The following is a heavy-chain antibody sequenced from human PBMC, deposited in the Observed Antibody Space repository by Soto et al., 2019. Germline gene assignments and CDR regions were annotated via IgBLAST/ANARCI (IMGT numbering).Heavy chain of an antibody. CDR1: GKSFNSFL. D-gene: IGHD1-7*01. V-gene: IGHV5-51*01. CDR3: ARHGPHQLELRDYYYSYGMDV. Sequence: GAALKISRKGFGKSFNSFLIGWVPPIARKGLEWMGVIYPGDSDTRYSPSFQGQVTISADKSISTAYLQWSSLKASDTAMYYCARHGPHQLELRDYYYSYGMDVRGQGTTGTVSS. CDR2: IYPGDSDT. J-gene: IGHJ6*02.